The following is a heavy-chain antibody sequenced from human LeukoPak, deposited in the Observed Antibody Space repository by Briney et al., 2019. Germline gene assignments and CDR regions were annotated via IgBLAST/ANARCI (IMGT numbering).Heavy chain of an antibody. D-gene: IGHD1-14*01. CDR3: ARVIAEPYYYYYGMDV. CDR2: ISSSSSYI. V-gene: IGHV3-21*01. J-gene: IGHJ6*02. Sequence: GGSLRLSRAASGFTFSSYSMNWVRQAPGKGLEWVSSISSSSSYIYYADSVKGRFTISRDNAKNSLYLQMNSLRAEDTAVYYCARVIAEPYYYYYGMDVWGQGTTVTVSS. CDR1: GFTFSSYS.